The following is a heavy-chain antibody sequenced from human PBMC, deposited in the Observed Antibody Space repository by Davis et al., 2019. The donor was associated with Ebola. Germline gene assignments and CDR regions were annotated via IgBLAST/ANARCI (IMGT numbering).Heavy chain of an antibody. CDR2: INAGNGNT. D-gene: IGHD2-21*02. CDR1: GYTFTSYA. V-gene: IGHV1-3*01. Sequence: ASVKVSCKASGYTFTSYAMHWVRQAPGQRLEWMGWINAGNGNTKYSQKFQGRVTMTRDTSTSTVHMELSSLRSEDTAVYYCAREHIVVVTAIQGYYYYGMDVWGQGTTVTVSS. CDR3: AREHIVVVTAIQGYYYYGMDV. J-gene: IGHJ6*02.